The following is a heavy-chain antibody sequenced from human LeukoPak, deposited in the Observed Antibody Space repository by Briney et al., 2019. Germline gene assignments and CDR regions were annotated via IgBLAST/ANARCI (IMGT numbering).Heavy chain of an antibody. V-gene: IGHV1-69*13. CDR1: GDTFSSYA. J-gene: IGHJ3*02. CDR2: IIPIFGTP. D-gene: IGHD3-22*01. CDR3: ARDLAYYYDSSGYYPYNYDAFDI. Sequence: GASVKVSCKASGDTFSSYAISWVRQAPGQGLEWMGGIIPIFGTPNYAQKFQGRVTITADESTSTVYMELSSLRSEDTAVYYCARDLAYYYDSSGYYPYNYDAFDIWGQGTMVTVSS.